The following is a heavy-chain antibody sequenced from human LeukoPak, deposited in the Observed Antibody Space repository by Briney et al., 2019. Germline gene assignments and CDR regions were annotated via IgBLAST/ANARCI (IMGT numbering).Heavy chain of an antibody. J-gene: IGHJ4*02. CDR1: GGTFSSYA. CDR2: IIPIFGTA. D-gene: IGHD6-19*01. CDR3: ARDGVAVAGIFDY. V-gene: IGHV1-69*05. Sequence: SVKVSCKASGGTFSSYAISWVRQAPGQGLEWMGGIIPIFGTANCAQKFQGRVTITTDESTSTAYMELSSLRSEDTAVYYCARDGVAVAGIFDYWGQGTLVTVSS.